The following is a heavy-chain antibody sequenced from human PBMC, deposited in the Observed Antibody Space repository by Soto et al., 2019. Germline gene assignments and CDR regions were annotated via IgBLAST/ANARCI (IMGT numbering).Heavy chain of an antibody. D-gene: IGHD6-6*01. CDR3: ARGEEYSSSGVLYYYYGMDV. Sequence: SQTLSLTCVISGDSVSSNSAAWNWIRQSPSRGLEWLGRTYYRSKWYNDYAVSVKSRITINPDTSKNQFSLQLNSVTPEDTAVYYCARGEEYSSSGVLYYYYGMDVWGQGTTVTVSS. J-gene: IGHJ6*02. CDR1: GDSVSSNSAA. V-gene: IGHV6-1*01. CDR2: TYYRSKWYN.